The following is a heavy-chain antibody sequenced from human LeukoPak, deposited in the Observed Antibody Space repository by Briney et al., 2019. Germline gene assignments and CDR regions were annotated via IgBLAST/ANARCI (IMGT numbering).Heavy chain of an antibody. CDR1: GGSISSSSYY. CDR2: IYYSGST. J-gene: IGHJ4*02. V-gene: IGHV4-39*01. Sequence: SETLSLTCTVSGGSISSSSYYWGWIRQPPGKGLEWIGSIYYSGSTYYNPSLKSRVTISVDTSKNQFSLKLSSVTAADTAVYYCTRQGAFNYWGQGTLVTVSS. CDR3: TRQGAFNY. D-gene: IGHD3-16*01.